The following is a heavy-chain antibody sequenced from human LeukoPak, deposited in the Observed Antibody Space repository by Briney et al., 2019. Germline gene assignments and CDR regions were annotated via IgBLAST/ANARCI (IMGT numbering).Heavy chain of an antibody. CDR3: ARGRHTEWLSNPDFDY. V-gene: IGHV4-59*01. CDR2: IYYSGST. D-gene: IGHD3-3*01. CDR1: GGSISSYY. J-gene: IGHJ4*02. Sequence: SETLSLTCTVSGGSISSYYWSWIRQPPGKGLEWIGYIYYSGSTNYNPSLKSRVTISVDTSKNQFSLKLSSVTAADTAVYYCARGRHTEWLSNPDFDYWGQGTLVTVSS.